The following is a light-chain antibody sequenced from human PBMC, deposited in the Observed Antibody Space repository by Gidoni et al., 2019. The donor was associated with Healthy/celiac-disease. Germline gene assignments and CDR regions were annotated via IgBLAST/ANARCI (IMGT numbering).Light chain of an antibody. CDR2: GAS. CDR1: QSVSSN. V-gene: IGKV3-15*01. CDR3: QQYNNWLRMT. J-gene: IGKJ1*01. Sequence: EIVMTQSPATLSVSPGERATLSCRASQSVSSNLAWYQQKPGQAPRLLIYGASTRATGIPARFSGSGSGTEFTLTISSLQSEDFAVYYCQQYNNWLRMTFGQXTKVEIK.